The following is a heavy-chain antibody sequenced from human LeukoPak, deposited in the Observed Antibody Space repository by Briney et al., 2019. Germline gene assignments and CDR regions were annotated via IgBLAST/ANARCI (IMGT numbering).Heavy chain of an antibody. CDR2: IYYSGST. CDR1: GGSVSSGSYY. J-gene: IGHJ3*02. V-gene: IGHV4-61*01. CDR3: ARDKDAFGI. Sequence: SETLSLTCTVSGGSVSSGSYYWNWIRQPPGKGLEWIGYIYYSGSTNYNLSLKSRVTISVDTSKNQFSLKLSSVTAADTAVYYCARDKDAFGIWGQGTMVTVSS.